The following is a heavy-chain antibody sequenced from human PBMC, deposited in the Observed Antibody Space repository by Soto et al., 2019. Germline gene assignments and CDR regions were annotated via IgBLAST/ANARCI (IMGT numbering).Heavy chain of an antibody. V-gene: IGHV3-30*03. D-gene: IGHD1-26*01. J-gene: IGHJ5*02. Sequence: QVQLVESGGGVVQPGRSLRLSCAASGFTFSSYGMHWVRQAPGKGLEWVAVISYDGSNKYYADSVKVRFTISRDNSKNTLYLQMNSLRAEDTAVYYCAHETQNPRYSGSLGFDPWGKGTLVTVSS. CDR3: AHETQNPRYSGSLGFDP. CDR1: GFTFSSYG. CDR2: ISYDGSNK.